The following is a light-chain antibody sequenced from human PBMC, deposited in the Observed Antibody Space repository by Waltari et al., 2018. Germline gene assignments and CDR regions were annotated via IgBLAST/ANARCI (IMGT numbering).Light chain of an antibody. CDR1: QSIADN. V-gene: IGKV3-15*01. CDR2: GAS. Sequence: EIVMTQSPATLSVSPGERAMFSCRASQSIADNLAWYQQKPAQAPRLLIYGASTRATGVPGRFRGSGSGTEFTLTISSLQSEDVAIYYCQQYNHWPPITFGQGTRLEIK. CDR3: QQYNHWPPIT. J-gene: IGKJ5*01.